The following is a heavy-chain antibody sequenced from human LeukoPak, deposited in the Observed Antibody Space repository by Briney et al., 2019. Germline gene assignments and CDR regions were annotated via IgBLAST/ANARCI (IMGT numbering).Heavy chain of an antibody. CDR1: GGSFSGYY. V-gene: IGHV4-34*01. J-gene: IGHJ6*02. CDR3: ARGVFLFYYCGMDV. CDR2: INHSGST. Sequence: SETLSLTCAVYGGSFSGYYWSWIRQPPGKGLEWIGEINHSGSTNYNPSLKSRVTISVDTSKNQFSLKLSSVTAADTAVYYCARGVFLFYYCGMDVWGQGTTVTVSS. D-gene: IGHD2-21*01.